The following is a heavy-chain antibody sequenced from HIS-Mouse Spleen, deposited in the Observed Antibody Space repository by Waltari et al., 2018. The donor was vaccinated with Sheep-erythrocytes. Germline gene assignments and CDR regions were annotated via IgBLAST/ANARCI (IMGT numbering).Heavy chain of an antibody. CDR2: IYYSGST. J-gene: IGHJ4*02. V-gene: IGHV4-31*03. D-gene: IGHD3-10*01. Sequence: QVQLQESGPGLVKPSQTLSLTCTVSGGSISSGGYYWTWLRQHPGKGLEWIGYIYYSGSTYSNPSLKSRVTISVDTSKNQFSLKLSSVTAADTAVYYCARDSVVRGVLHYFDYWGQGTLVTVSS. CDR1: GGSISSGGYY. CDR3: ARDSVVRGVLHYFDY.